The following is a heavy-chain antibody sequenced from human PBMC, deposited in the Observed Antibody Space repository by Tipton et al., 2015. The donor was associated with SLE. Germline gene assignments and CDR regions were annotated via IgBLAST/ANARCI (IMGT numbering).Heavy chain of an antibody. D-gene: IGHD2-2*01. CDR1: GFSFSGYE. CDR3: AGDDYASGIT. Sequence: LSLTCAASGFSFSGYEMMWVRQAPGKGLEWVSSISSSSRYIYHAESLKGRFTISRDNAKNSLYLQMNSLRVEDTAVYFCAGDDYASGITWGQGTLVTVSS. V-gene: IGHV3-21*03. CDR2: ISSSSRYI. J-gene: IGHJ5*02.